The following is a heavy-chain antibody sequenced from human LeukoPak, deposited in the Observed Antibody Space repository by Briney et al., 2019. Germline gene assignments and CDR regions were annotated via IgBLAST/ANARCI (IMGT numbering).Heavy chain of an antibody. V-gene: IGHV3-23*01. CDR2: ISGSGGST. J-gene: IGHJ4*02. D-gene: IGHD3-22*01. Sequence: GGSLRLSCAASGFTFSSYAMSWVRQAPGKGLEWASAISGSGGSTYYADSVKGRFTISRDNSKNTLYLQMNSLRAEDTAVYYCAKDRGVYYDSSGYIAWGQGTLVTVSS. CDR1: GFTFSSYA. CDR3: AKDRGVYYDSSGYIA.